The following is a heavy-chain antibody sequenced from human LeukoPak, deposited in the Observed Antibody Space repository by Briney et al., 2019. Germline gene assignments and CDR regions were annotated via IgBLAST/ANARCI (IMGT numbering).Heavy chain of an antibody. CDR1: GYTFTSYY. V-gene: IGHV1-46*01. Sequence: ASVKVSCKASGYTFTSYYMHWVQQAPGQGLEWMGIINPSGGNTNSAQKFQGRVTMTRDTSTSTVYMELSSLRSEDTAVYYCARDVCSGGSCWDWFDPWGQGTLVTVSS. J-gene: IGHJ5*02. D-gene: IGHD2-15*01. CDR2: INPSGGNT. CDR3: ARDVCSGGSCWDWFDP.